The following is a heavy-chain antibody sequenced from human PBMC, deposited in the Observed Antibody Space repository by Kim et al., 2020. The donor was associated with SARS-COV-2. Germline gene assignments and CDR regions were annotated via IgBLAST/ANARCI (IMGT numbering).Heavy chain of an antibody. CDR2: NT. CDR3: AREAVAGSFDY. V-gene: IGHV1-3*01. D-gene: IGHD6-19*01. Sequence: NTRYTQKFQGRVSIPRDTSATTAYLEVSGLISEDTAVYYCAREAVAGSFDYWGQGSLVTVSS. J-gene: IGHJ4*02.